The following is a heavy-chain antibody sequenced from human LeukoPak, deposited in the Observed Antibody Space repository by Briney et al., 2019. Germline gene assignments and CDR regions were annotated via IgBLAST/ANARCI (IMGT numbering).Heavy chain of an antibody. D-gene: IGHD4-17*01. CDR3: TRDMRGIGRTTEGRGTSHGYYYYYMDV. Sequence: GGSLRLSCTASGFTFGDYAMSWFRQAPGKGLEWVGFIRSKAYGGTTEYAASVKGRFTISRDDSKSIAYLQMNSLKTEDTAVYYCTRDMRGIGRTTEGRGTSHGYYYYYMDVWGKGTTVTVSS. V-gene: IGHV3-49*03. J-gene: IGHJ6*03. CDR2: IRSKAYGGTT. CDR1: GFTFGDYA.